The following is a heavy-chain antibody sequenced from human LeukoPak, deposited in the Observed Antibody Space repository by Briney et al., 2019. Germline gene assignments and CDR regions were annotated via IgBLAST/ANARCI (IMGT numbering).Heavy chain of an antibody. V-gene: IGHV3-72*01. CDR2: TRNKAHSFTT. Sequence: GGSLRLSCAASGFTFSDHYVDWVRQAPGEGLEWVGRTRNKAHSFTTEYAASVKGRFTISRDDSKNSLHLQMNSLKTEDTAVYYCARIAVTGGGYFDYWGQGTLVTVSS. D-gene: IGHD6-19*01. J-gene: IGHJ4*02. CDR1: GFTFSDHY. CDR3: ARIAVTGGGYFDY.